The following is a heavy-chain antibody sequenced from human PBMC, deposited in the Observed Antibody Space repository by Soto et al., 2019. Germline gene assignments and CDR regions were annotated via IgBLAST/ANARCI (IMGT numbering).Heavy chain of an antibody. Sequence: TSETTYLTCTVSGGSSSSYYWSWVRQPAGKGLEWIGRIYTSGSTNYNPSLKSRVTMSVDTSKNQFSLKLSSVTAADTAVYYCARDYRSYFASWGQGTLGTVSA. CDR1: GGSSSSYY. J-gene: IGHJ4*02. V-gene: IGHV4-4*07. CDR3: ARDYRSYFAS. CDR2: IYTSGST. D-gene: IGHD3-16*02.